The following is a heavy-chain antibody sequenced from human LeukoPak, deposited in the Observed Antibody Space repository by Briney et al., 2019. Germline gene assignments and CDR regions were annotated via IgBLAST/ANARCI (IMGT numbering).Heavy chain of an antibody. D-gene: IGHD1-26*01. J-gene: IGHJ4*02. CDR2: MFYSGRA. V-gene: IGHV4-38-2*02. CDR3: ARHSGSYPPDH. CDR1: GYSISSGYY. Sequence: SETLSLTCSVSGYSISSGYYWDWIRQPPGKGLEWIGSMFYSGRAYYNPSLKSRVTISLDKPKNQFSLKLRSVTAADTALYYCARHSGSYPPDHWGQGTLVTVSS.